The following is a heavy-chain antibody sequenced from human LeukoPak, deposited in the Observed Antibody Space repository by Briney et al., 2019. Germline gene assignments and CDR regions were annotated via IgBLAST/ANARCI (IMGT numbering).Heavy chain of an antibody. J-gene: IGHJ6*03. Sequence: SQTLSLTCTVSGGSISSGSYYWSWIRQPPGKGLEWIGYIYYSGSTNYNPSLKSRVTISVDTSKNQFSLKLSSVTAADTAVYYCARDGLPPYYYYYMDVWGKGTTVTVSS. D-gene: IGHD5-12*01. V-gene: IGHV4-61*01. CDR1: GGSISSGSYY. CDR3: ARDGLPPYYYYYMDV. CDR2: IYYSGST.